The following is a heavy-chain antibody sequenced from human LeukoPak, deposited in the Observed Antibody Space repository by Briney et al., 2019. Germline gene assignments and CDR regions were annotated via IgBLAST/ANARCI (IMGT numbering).Heavy chain of an antibody. J-gene: IGHJ4*02. CDR3: TTDRARGYSYGTLTDFDY. CDR1: GFTFSNAW. CDR2: IKSKTDGGTT. D-gene: IGHD5-18*01. Sequence: PGGSLRLSCAASGFTFSNAWMSWVRQAPGKGLEWVGRIKSKTDGGTTDYAAPVKGRFTISRDDSKNTLYLQMNSLKTEDTAVYYCTTDRARGYSYGTLTDFDYWGQGTLVTVSS. V-gene: IGHV3-15*01.